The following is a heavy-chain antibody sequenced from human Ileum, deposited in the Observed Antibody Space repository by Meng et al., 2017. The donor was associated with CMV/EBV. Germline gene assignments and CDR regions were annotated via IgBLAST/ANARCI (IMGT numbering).Heavy chain of an antibody. D-gene: IGHD3-16*01. CDR3: AHRREPHRGDWFDI. V-gene: IGHV2-5*02. CDR1: GFSLSSGRVA. Sequence: SGFSLSSGRVAVGWLRQPPGKALEWLAIIYGDDDKYYSPSLSNSLTITKDTSKNQVVLTMTNMDPVDTATYYCAHRREPHRGDWFDIWGQGILVTVSS. J-gene: IGHJ5*02. CDR2: IYGDDDK.